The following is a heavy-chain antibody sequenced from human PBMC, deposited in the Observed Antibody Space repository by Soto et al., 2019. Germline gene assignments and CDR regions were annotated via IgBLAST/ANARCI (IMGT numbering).Heavy chain of an antibody. CDR2: INHSGST. J-gene: IGHJ6*02. V-gene: IGHV4-34*01. CDR1: GGSFSGYY. CDR3: ARQVLRYFDWLSSADGMDV. Sequence: SETLSLTCAVYGGSFSGYYWSWIRQPPGKGLEWIGEINHSGSTNYNPSLKSRVTISVDTSKNQFSLKLSSVTAADTAVYYCARQVLRYFDWLSSADGMDVWGQGTTVTSP. D-gene: IGHD3-9*01.